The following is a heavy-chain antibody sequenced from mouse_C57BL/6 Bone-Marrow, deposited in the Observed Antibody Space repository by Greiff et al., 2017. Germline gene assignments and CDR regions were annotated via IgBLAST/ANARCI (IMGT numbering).Heavy chain of an antibody. CDR3: ARQRLRKRGYAMDY. Sequence: QVQLKESGAELARPGASVKLSCKASGYTFTSYGISWVKQRTGQGLEWIGEIYPRSGNTYYNEKFKGKATLTADKSSSTAYMEFRSLTSEDSAVYFCARQRLRKRGYAMDYWGQGTSVTVSS. J-gene: IGHJ4*01. CDR2: IYPRSGNT. V-gene: IGHV1-81*01. CDR1: GYTFTSYG. D-gene: IGHD1-1*01.